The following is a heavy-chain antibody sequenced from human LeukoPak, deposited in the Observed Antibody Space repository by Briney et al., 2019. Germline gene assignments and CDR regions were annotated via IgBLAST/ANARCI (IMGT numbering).Heavy chain of an antibody. CDR1: GGSIRRSSYY. D-gene: IGHD3-9*01. Sequence: SDTLSLTCTVSGGSIRRSSYYWGCIRQPPGKGLEWIGRIYYSGSTYYNPSLKSRVTISVDTSKNQLSLKLSSVTTADTVFFFRQKTAYEILTGYHNVDYWGQGTLVTVSS. J-gene: IGHJ4*02. CDR2: IYYSGST. CDR3: QKTAYEILTGYHNVDY. V-gene: IGHV4-39*01.